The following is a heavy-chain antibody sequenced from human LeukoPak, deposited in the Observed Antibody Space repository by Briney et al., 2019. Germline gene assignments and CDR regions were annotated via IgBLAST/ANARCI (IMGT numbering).Heavy chain of an antibody. CDR1: GGSISSYY. Sequence: SETLSLTCTVSGGSISSYYWSWIRQPPGKGLEWIGYIYYSGSTNYNPSLKSRVTISVDTSKNQFSLKLSSVTAADTAVYYCARDYGDIPPDWYYDLWGRGTLVTVSS. V-gene: IGHV4-59*08. J-gene: IGHJ2*01. D-gene: IGHD4-17*01. CDR3: ARDYGDIPPDWYYDL. CDR2: IYYSGST.